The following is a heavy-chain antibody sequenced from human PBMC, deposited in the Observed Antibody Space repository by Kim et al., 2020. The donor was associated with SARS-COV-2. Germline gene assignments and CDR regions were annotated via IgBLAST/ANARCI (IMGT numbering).Heavy chain of an antibody. CDR1: GFTFSSYS. V-gene: IGHV3-21*01. CDR2: ISSSSSYI. CDR3: ARDVDQGGWVVEYFQH. D-gene: IGHD6-19*01. Sequence: GGSLRLSCAASGFTFSSYSMNWVRQAPGKGLEWVSSISSSSSYIYYADSVKGRFTISRDNAKNSLYLQMNSLRAEDTAVYYCARDVDQGGWVVEYFQHWGQGTLVTVSS. J-gene: IGHJ1*01.